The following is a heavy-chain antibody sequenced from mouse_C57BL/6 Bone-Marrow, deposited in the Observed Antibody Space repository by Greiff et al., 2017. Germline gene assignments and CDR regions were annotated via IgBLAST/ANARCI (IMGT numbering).Heavy chain of an antibody. CDR3: ARRTGRAFDY. CDR1: GYTFTSYT. D-gene: IGHD4-1*01. Sequence: QVQLQQSGAELARPGASVKMSCKVSGYTFTSYTMHWVKQRPGQGLEWIGYINPSSGYTKYNQKFKDKATLTADKSSSTAYMQLSSLTSEDSAVYYCARRTGRAFDYWGQGTTLTVSS. J-gene: IGHJ2*01. CDR2: INPSSGYT. V-gene: IGHV1-4*01.